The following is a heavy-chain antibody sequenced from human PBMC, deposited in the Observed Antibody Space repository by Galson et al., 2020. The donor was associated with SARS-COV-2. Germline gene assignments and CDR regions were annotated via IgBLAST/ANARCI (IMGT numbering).Heavy chain of an antibody. D-gene: IGHD3-10*01. J-gene: IGHJ4*02. CDR1: RGTFSSYA. Sequence: SVKVSCKASRGTFSSYAISWVRQAPGQGLEWMGGIIPIFGTANYAQKYQGRVMITADESTSTAYMELSSLRSEDTAVYYCARDPGDYYGSGSYYMNWGQGTLVTVSS. CDR3: ARDPGDYYGSGSYYMN. V-gene: IGHV1-69*01. CDR2: IIPIFGTA.